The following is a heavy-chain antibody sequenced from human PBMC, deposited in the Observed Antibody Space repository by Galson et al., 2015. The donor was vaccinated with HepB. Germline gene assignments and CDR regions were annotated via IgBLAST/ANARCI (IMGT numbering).Heavy chain of an antibody. CDR1: GFTFDDYA. CDR2: ISWNSGSI. J-gene: IGHJ3*02. V-gene: IGHV3-9*01. D-gene: IGHD6-13*01. CDR3: AKGQLIAAAALPFDAFDI. Sequence: SLRLSCAASGFTFDDYAMHWVRHAPGKGLEWVSGISWNSGSIGYADSVKGRFTISRDNAKNSLYLQMNSLRAEDTALYYCAKGQLIAAAALPFDAFDIWGQGTMVTVSS.